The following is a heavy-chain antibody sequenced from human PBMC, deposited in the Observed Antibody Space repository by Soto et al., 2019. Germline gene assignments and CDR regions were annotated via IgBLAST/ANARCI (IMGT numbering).Heavy chain of an antibody. CDR3: ARGGGVGVAGSAAFDM. D-gene: IGHD3-3*01. CDR1: GYPVTAYY. V-gene: IGHV1-2*02. J-gene: IGHJ3*02. CDR2: INPATGAA. Sequence: QLHLVQSGAVVKKPGASVTVSCSASGYPVTAYYMHWVRQAPGRGLEWMGGINPATGAAKYTQTFQGRVTLTRDTSTSTVFRELSGLTSEATAFFYGARGGGVGVAGSAAFDMWGQGNLVTVSS.